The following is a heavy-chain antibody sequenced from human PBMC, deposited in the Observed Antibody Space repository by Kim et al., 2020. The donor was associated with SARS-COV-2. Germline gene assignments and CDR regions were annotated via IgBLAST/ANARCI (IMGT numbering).Heavy chain of an antibody. D-gene: IGHD2-15*01. CDR3: ARGGGNGVFDS. V-gene: IGHV3-66*01. Sequence: TSYSDSVKGRFTNASDNSKTTLYLQMNGLRAEDTAVYYCARGGGNGVFDSWGQGTLVTVSS. J-gene: IGHJ4*02. CDR2: T.